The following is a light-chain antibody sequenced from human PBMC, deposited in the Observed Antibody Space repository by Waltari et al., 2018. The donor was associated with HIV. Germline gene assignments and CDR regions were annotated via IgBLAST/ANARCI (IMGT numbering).Light chain of an antibody. Sequence: QSVLTQPPSVSAAPGQKVNIPCSGSGPNIANTFVPWYQQLPGTAPKLLIFDNTKRPSGIPDRFSGSRSGTSATLGITGLQTGDEADYYCGTWDSRLTTVVFGGGTKLTVL. CDR1: GPNIANTF. CDR2: DNT. J-gene: IGLJ2*01. V-gene: IGLV1-51*01. CDR3: GTWDSRLTTVV.